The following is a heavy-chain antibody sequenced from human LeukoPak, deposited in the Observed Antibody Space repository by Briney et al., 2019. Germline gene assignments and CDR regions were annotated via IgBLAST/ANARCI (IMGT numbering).Heavy chain of an antibody. Sequence: ASVKVSCKASGYTFTSYGISWVRQAPGQGLEWMGWISAYNGNTNHAQKLQGRVTMTTDTSTSTAYMELRSLRSDDTAVYYCARGGPDYGDYDAFDIWGQGTMVTVSS. V-gene: IGHV1-18*01. CDR1: GYTFTSYG. D-gene: IGHD4-17*01. CDR3: ARGGPDYGDYDAFDI. J-gene: IGHJ3*02. CDR2: ISAYNGNT.